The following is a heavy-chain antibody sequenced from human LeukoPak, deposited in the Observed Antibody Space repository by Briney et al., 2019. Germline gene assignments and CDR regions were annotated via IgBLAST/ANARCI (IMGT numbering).Heavy chain of an antibody. CDR1: GGSISTYY. J-gene: IGHJ5*02. CDR2: ISNGRT. D-gene: IGHD5-18*01. V-gene: IGHV4-59*01. CDR3: ARDKAHSYGRYFDP. Sequence: SETLSLTCSVSGGSISTYYWNWIRQTPGKGLEWIGHISNGRTDYTPSLKSRVTISVDTSKNHFSLKLTSVTAADTAVYYCARDKAHSYGRYFDPWGQGALVIVSS.